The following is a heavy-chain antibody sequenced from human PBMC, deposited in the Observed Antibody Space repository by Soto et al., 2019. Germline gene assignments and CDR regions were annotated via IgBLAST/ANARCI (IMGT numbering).Heavy chain of an antibody. D-gene: IGHD4-17*01. CDR2: IDPNSGGA. CDR1: GYTFTGYY. CDR3: ARDYGDYENWFDP. Sequence: ASVKVSCKASGYTFTGYYMHWVRQAPGQGLEWMGWIDPNSGGAHYAQKFQGRVTMTRDTSISTAYMELSRLRSDDTAVYYCARDYGDYENWFDPWGRGTLVTVS. J-gene: IGHJ5*02. V-gene: IGHV1-2*02.